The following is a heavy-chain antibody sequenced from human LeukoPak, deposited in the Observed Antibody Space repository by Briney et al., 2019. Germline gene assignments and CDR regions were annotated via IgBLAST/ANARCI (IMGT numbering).Heavy chain of an antibody. CDR3: ARLTSSSSGSSFDY. CDR1: GGSISSDSYY. V-gene: IGHV4-61*02. Sequence: PSETLSLTCTVSGGSISSDSYYWSWIRQPAGKGLEWIGRIHTSGSTNYNPSLKSRVTISVDTSKNQFSLKLSSVTAADTAVYYCARLTSSSSGSSFDYWGQGTLVTVAS. D-gene: IGHD6-13*01. J-gene: IGHJ4*02. CDR2: IHTSGST.